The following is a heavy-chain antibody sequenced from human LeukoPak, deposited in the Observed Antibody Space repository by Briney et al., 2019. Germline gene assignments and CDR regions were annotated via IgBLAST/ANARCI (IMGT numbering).Heavy chain of an antibody. CDR2: INPNSGGT. CDR3: ARADRLHGGPYLIGP. J-gene: IGHJ5*02. D-gene: IGHD2-21*01. Sequence: GASVKVSCKTSGYSFTDYYMHWVRQAPGQGLEWTGWINPNSGGTSSAQKFQGRVTMTRDTSITTVYMEVNWLTSDDTAIYYCARADRLHGGPYLIGPWGQGTLVTVSS. V-gene: IGHV1-2*02. CDR1: GYSFTDYY.